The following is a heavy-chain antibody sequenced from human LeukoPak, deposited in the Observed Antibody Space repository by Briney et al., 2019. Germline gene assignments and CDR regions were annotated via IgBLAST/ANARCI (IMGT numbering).Heavy chain of an antibody. Sequence: KPSETLSLTCTVSGGSVSSGSYYWSWIRQPPGKGLEWIGYIYYSGSTNYNPSLKSRVTISVDTSKNQFSLKLSSVTAADTAVYYCASYYGSGSYYYYFDYWGQGTLVTVSS. CDR3: ASYYGSGSYYYYFDY. J-gene: IGHJ4*02. CDR2: IYYSGST. V-gene: IGHV4-61*01. D-gene: IGHD3-10*01. CDR1: GGSVSSGSYY.